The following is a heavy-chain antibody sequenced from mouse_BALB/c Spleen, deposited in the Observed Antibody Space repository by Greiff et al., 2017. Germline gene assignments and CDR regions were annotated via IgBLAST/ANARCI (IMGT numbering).Heavy chain of an antibody. CDR2: INPYNDGT. Sequence: VQLQQSGPELVKPGASVKMSCKASGYTFTSYVMHWVKQKPGQGLEWIGYINPYNDGTKYNEKFKGKATLTSDKSSSTAYMELSSLTSEDSAVYYCARSPDGYYGYFDVWGAGTTVTVSS. J-gene: IGHJ1*01. D-gene: IGHD2-3*01. CDR1: GYTFTSYV. V-gene: IGHV1-14*01. CDR3: ARSPDGYYGYFDV.